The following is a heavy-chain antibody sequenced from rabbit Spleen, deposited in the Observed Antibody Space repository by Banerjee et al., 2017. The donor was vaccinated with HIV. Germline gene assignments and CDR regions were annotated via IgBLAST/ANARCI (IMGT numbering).Heavy chain of an antibody. CDR1: GFSFSSSYW. V-gene: IGHV1S45*01. Sequence: QEQLVESGGGLVKPEGSLTLTCTASGFSFSSSYWICWVRQAPGKGLEWIACIYSGSSGTTYYASWAKGRFTISKTSSTTVTLQMTSLTAADTATYFCTRADSSDSRKFELWGPGTLVTVS. CDR3: TRADSSDSRKFEL. CDR2: IYSGSSGTT. D-gene: IGHD3-3*01. J-gene: IGHJ4*01.